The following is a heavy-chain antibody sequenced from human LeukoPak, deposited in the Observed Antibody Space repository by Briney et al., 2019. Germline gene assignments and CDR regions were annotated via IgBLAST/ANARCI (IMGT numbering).Heavy chain of an antibody. Sequence: GGSLRLSCAASGFTVSSNYMSWVRQAPGKGLEWVSAISGSGGRTYYADSVEGRFTISRDNSKNTLYLQMNSLRAEDTAVYYCAKDRLPGYYDSSGPNWFDPWGQGTLVTVSS. V-gene: IGHV3-23*01. J-gene: IGHJ5*02. CDR3: AKDRLPGYYDSSGPNWFDP. CDR1: GFTVSSNY. CDR2: ISGSGGRT. D-gene: IGHD3-22*01.